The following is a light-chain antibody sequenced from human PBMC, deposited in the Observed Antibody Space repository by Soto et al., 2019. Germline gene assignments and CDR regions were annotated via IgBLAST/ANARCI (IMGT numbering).Light chain of an antibody. V-gene: IGKV1-9*01. Sequence: DTQLTQSPSFLSASVGDTVTITCRASQGISNYLAWYQKKPGKAPKLLINGASTLQSGVPSRFSGSGSETEFTLTISSLQPEDFATYYCQQLYSYLFGPGTRVDFK. J-gene: IGKJ3*01. CDR3: QQLYSYL. CDR2: GAS. CDR1: QGISNY.